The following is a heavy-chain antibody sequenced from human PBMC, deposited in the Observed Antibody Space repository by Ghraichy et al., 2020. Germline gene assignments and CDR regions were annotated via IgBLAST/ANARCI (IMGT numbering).Heavy chain of an antibody. V-gene: IGHV3-23*01. J-gene: IGHJ4*02. CDR1: GFTFSSYA. CDR2: ISGSGGST. CDR3: AKDGGYCSSTSCYTRYYFDY. D-gene: IGHD2-2*02. Sequence: GGSLRLSCAASGFTFSSYAMSWVRQAPGKGLEWVSAISGSGGSTYYADSVKGRFTISRDNSKNTLYLQMNSLRAEDTAVYYCAKDGGYCSSTSCYTRYYFDYWGQGTLVTVSS.